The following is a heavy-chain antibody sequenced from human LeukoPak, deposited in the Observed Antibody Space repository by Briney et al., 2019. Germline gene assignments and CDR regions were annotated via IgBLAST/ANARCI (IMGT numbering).Heavy chain of an antibody. CDR3: AKAEGYDILTGLDY. D-gene: IGHD3-9*01. CDR1: GFTFSGYA. Sequence: GGSLRLSCATSGFTFSGYAMSWVRQAPGRGLEWVSGIGASGGSTYYADSVKGRFTISRDNSKNTLYLQMNSLRTEDTAVYYCAKAEGYDILTGLDYWGQGTLVTVSS. J-gene: IGHJ4*02. CDR2: IGASGGST. V-gene: IGHV3-23*01.